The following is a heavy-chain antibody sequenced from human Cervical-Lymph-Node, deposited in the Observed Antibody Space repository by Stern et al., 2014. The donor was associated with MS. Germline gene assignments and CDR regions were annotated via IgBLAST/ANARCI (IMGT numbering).Heavy chain of an antibody. V-gene: IGHV1-69*01. CDR3: ARDSRHYDASSYFDS. J-gene: IGHJ4*02. Sequence: QVQLVQSGAEVKKPGYSVKVSCKASGGTFSSYAINWVRQAPGQGPEWMGGIIPICVTANYAQKFHGRVTIPADESTSTAYMELISLLSEDTAVYYCARDSRHYDASSYFDSWGQGTLVTVSS. CDR2: IIPICVTA. D-gene: IGHD3-16*01. CDR1: GGTFSSYA.